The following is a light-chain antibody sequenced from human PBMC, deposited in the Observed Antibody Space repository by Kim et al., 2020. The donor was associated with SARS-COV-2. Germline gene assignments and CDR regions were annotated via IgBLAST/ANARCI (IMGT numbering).Light chain of an antibody. CDR3: QTWGTGIHVV. Sequence: VKLPCTLSSGHSSDAIAWHQQQPEKGPRYLMKLNSDGSHSKGDGIPDRFSGSSSGAERYLTISSLQSEDEADYYCQTWGTGIHVVFGGGTQLTVL. CDR2: LNSDGSH. V-gene: IGLV4-69*01. J-gene: IGLJ2*01. CDR1: SGHSSDA.